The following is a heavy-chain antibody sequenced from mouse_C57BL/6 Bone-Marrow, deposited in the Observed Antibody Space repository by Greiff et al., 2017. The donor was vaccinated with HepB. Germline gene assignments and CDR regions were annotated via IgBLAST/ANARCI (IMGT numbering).Heavy chain of an antibody. V-gene: IGHV5-9-1*02. Sequence: EVQVVESGEGLVKPGGSLKLSCAASGFTFSSYAMSWVRQTPEKRLEWVAYISSGGDYIYYADTVKGRFTISRDNARNTLYLQMSSLKSEDTAMYYCTREQLRLSYYAMDYWGQGTSVTVSS. J-gene: IGHJ4*01. CDR1: GFTFSSYA. CDR3: TREQLRLSYYAMDY. CDR2: ISSGGDYI. D-gene: IGHD3-2*02.